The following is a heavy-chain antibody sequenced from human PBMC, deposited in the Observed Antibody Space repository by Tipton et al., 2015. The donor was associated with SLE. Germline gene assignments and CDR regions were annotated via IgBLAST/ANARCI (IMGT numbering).Heavy chain of an antibody. V-gene: IGHV4-39*01. J-gene: IGHJ4*02. CDR2: IYYSVNT. Sequence: GLVKPSETLSLTCTVSGDSIFSATYYWGWIRQSPGRGLEWIGSIYYSVNTYYNPSLRSRVTISVDTPNNQFSLKLSSATAADTAVYYCARGPHGSGSLTLGYWGQGTLVTVSS. CDR3: ARGPHGSGSLTLGY. D-gene: IGHD3-10*01. CDR1: GDSIFSATYY.